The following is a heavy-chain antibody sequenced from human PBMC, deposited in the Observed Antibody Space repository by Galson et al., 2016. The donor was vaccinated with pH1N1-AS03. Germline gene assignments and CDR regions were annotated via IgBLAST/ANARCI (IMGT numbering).Heavy chain of an antibody. CDR3: ARKYYDFWSYYYDL. Sequence: SLRLSCAASGFSFSTHGMFWVRQAPGKGLEWVAFIRYDGSHKYYADSIKGRFTISRDNSNNTVSLQMHSLTTEDTAVYYCARKYYDFWSYYYDLWGQGTLVTVSS. CDR2: IRYDGSHK. CDR1: GFSFSTHG. J-gene: IGHJ4*02. V-gene: IGHV3-30*02. D-gene: IGHD3-3*01.